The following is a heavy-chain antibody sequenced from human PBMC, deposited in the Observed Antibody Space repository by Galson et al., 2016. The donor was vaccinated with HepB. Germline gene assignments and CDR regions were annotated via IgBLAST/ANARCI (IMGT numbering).Heavy chain of an antibody. J-gene: IGHJ3*02. D-gene: IGHD3-10*01. Sequence: SETLSLTCTVSGGSVTASPYYHAWIRQPPGKGLEWIGTLSYSGSAYYNPSLKSHFTISMGASRNQFSLQLTSVTAADTAVYYCARLFASGRKYDAFDIWGQGTVVTASS. CDR2: LSYSGSA. CDR1: GGSVTASPYY. V-gene: IGHV4-39*01. CDR3: ARLFASGRKYDAFDI.